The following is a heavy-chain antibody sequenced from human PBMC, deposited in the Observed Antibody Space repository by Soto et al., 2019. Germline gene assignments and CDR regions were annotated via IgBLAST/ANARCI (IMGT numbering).Heavy chain of an antibody. D-gene: IGHD3-3*01. CDR3: GREYYDFWNPLSSWFHP. V-gene: IGHV1-2*04. CDR1: GYTFTGYY. J-gene: IGHJ5*02. Sequence: ASVKVSCKASGYTFTGYYIHWVRLAPGQGLEWIGWINPNSGGTNYAQKFQGWVTMTRDTSISTAYMELSRLRSDDTAVYYCGREYYDFWNPLSSWFHPWGQGTLVTVS. CDR2: INPNSGGT.